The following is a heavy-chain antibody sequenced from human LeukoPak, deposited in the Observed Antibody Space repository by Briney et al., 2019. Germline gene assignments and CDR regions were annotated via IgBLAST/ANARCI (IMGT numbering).Heavy chain of an antibody. D-gene: IGHD3-3*01. Sequence: SVKVSCKASGGTFISYAISWVRQAPGQGLEWMGGIIPIFGTANYAQKFQGRVTITADKSTTTAYMELSSLRSEDTAVYYCARGTGPRGVNFWRNWFDPWGQGTLVTVSS. CDR3: ARGTGPRGVNFWRNWFDP. CDR1: GGTFISYA. V-gene: IGHV1-69*06. J-gene: IGHJ5*02. CDR2: IIPIFGTA.